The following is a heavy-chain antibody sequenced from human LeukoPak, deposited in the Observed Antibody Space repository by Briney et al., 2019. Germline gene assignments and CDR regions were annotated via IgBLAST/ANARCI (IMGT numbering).Heavy chain of an antibody. V-gene: IGHV3-23*01. Sequence: GGSLRLSCAASGFTFSSYAMSWVRQAPGKGLEWVSSISSSGVNTYYADSVKGRFTISRDNAKNSLYLQMSNLRAEDTAVYFCARGGGLDVWGQGATVTVSS. CDR3: ARGGGLDV. J-gene: IGHJ6*02. CDR1: GFTFSSYA. CDR2: ISSSGVNT. D-gene: IGHD3-16*01.